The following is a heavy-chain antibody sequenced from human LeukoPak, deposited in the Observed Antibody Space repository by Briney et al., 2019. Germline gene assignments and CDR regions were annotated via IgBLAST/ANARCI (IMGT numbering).Heavy chain of an antibody. J-gene: IGHJ6*02. V-gene: IGHV5-51*01. CDR2: IYPGDSDT. Sequence: GESLKISCKGSGCSFTNYWIAWVRQMPGKGLEWMGIIYPGDSDTRYSPSFQGQVTISADKSISTAYLQWSSLKASDTAMYYCARHNTLQLSSPMDVWGQGTTVTVSS. D-gene: IGHD1-1*01. CDR3: ARHNTLQLSSPMDV. CDR1: GCSFTNYW.